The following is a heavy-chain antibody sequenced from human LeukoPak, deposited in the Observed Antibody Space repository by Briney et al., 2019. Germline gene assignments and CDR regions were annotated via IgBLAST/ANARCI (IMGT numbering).Heavy chain of an antibody. CDR1: GYTFTGYY. CDR3: ARVNPVDSTSCYHY. J-gene: IGHJ4*02. CDR2: INPNSGGT. V-gene: IGHV1-2*02. D-gene: IGHD2-2*01. Sequence: GASVKVSCKASGYTFTGYYMHWVRQAPGQGLEWTGWINPNSGGTNYAQKFQGRVTMTRDTSISTAYMELSRLRSDDTAVYYCARVNPVDSTSCYHYWGQGTLVTVSS.